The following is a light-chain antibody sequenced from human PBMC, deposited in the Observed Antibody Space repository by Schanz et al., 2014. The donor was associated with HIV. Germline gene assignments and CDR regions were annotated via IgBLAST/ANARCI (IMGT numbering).Light chain of an antibody. CDR1: RSVSSN. Sequence: EIVMTQSPATLSVSPGERATLSCRASRSVSSNLAWYQQTPGQAPRLLIFGASTRATGIPARVSGSGSGTDFTLTISSLEPEDFAVYYCQQRSNWPPLTFGGGTKVEIK. CDR2: GAS. V-gene: IGKV3-15*01. CDR3: QQRSNWPPLT. J-gene: IGKJ4*01.